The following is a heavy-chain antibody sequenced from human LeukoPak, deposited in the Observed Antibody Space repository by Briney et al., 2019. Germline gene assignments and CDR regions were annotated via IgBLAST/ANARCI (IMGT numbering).Heavy chain of an antibody. J-gene: IGHJ3*02. CDR1: GGSFSGYY. CDR3: ARGPYYDILTAPFDI. V-gene: IGHV4-34*01. Sequence: SETLSLTCAVYGGSFSGYYWSWIRQPPGKGLEWIGEINHSGSTNYNPSLKSRVTISVDTSKNQFSLKLSSVTAADTAVYYCARGPYYDILTAPFDIWGQGTMVTVSS. D-gene: IGHD3-9*01. CDR2: INHSGST.